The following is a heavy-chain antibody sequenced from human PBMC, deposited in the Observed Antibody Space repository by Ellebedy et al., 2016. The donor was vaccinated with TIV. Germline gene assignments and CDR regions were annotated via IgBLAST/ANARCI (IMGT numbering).Heavy chain of an antibody. CDR1: GFTFSSYS. Sequence: GESLKISCAASGFTFSSYSLNWVRQAPGKGLEWVSYISSSSCPMYYADSVKGRFTISRDNAKSSLFLHMNSLRDENTAVYYCARVGVLERRGAFDIWGQGTMVTVSS. CDR3: ARVGVLERRGAFDI. CDR2: ISSSSCPM. V-gene: IGHV3-48*02. D-gene: IGHD1-1*01. J-gene: IGHJ3*02.